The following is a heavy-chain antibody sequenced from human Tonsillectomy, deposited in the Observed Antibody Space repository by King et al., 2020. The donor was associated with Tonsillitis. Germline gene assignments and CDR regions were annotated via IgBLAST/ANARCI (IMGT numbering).Heavy chain of an antibody. CDR3: ATSPMVFYCGGDCLYFDY. J-gene: IGHJ4*02. CDR2: IYHSGSI. V-gene: IGHV4-38-2*02. Sequence: QLQESGPGLVKPSETLSLTCNVSGYSISSGYYWGWIRQPPGKGLEWVGSIYHSGSIYYNPSLKSRVTILVDTSKNQFSLKLTSVTAADTAVYYCATSPMVFYCGGDCLYFDYWGQGTLVTVSS. D-gene: IGHD2-21*02. CDR1: GYSISSGYY.